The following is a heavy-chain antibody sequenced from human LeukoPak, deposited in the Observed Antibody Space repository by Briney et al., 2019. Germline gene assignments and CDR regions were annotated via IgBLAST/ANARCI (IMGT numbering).Heavy chain of an antibody. V-gene: IGHV3-23*01. CDR3: ARSGYCSSTSCYGDY. CDR1: GFTFSSYA. Sequence: PGGSLRLSCAASGFTFSSYAMSWVRQAPGKGLEWVSAISGSGGSTYYADSVKGRFTISRDNAKNSLYLQMNSLRAEDTAVYYCARSGYCSSTSCYGDYWGQGTLVTVSS. CDR2: ISGSGGST. D-gene: IGHD2-2*01. J-gene: IGHJ4*02.